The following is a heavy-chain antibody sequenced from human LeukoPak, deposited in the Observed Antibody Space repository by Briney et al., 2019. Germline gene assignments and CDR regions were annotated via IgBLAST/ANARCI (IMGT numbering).Heavy chain of an antibody. CDR2: IYSDGTT. J-gene: IGHJ4*02. Sequence: GSLRLSCAASEFTVSTNYINWVRQAPGKGLEWIGYIYSDGTTSYSPSLRSRVTISIDTSRNQFSLKLSSVTAADAAVYYCARDTRSYDTSGYYYFDYWGQGALVTVSS. CDR3: ARDTRSYDTSGYYYFDY. V-gene: IGHV4-59*02. D-gene: IGHD3-22*01. CDR1: EFTVSTNY.